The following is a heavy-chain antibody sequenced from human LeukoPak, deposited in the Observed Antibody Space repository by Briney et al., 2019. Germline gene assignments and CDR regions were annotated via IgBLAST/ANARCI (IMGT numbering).Heavy chain of an antibody. V-gene: IGHV3-23*01. CDR3: ASSSGGGRLDY. J-gene: IGHJ4*02. CDR2: VTDTGGNT. Sequence: GGSLRLSCAASGFTFSSYAMTWVRQAPVKGLEWLSVVTDTGGNTYHADSVKGRFTISRDNSKNTVYLQMNSLRAEDTAVYYCASSSGGGRLDYWGQGTLVTVSS. D-gene: IGHD2-15*01. CDR1: GFTFSSYA.